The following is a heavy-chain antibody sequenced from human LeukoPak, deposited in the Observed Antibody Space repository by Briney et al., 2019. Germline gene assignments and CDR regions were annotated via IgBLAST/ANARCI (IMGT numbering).Heavy chain of an antibody. CDR3: ARAPPLYAPIFVVVTADWYFDL. J-gene: IGHJ2*01. CDR1: GYSISSGYY. CDR2: IYHSGST. Sequence: SETLSLTCTVSGYSISSGYYWGWIRQPPGKGLEWIGSIYHSGSTYYNPSLKSRVTISVDTSKNQFSLKLSSVTAADTAVYYCARAPPLYAPIFVVVTADWYFDLWGRGTLVTVSS. V-gene: IGHV4-38-2*02. D-gene: IGHD2-21*02.